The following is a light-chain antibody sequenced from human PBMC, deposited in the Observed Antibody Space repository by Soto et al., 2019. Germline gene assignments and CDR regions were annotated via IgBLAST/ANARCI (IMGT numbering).Light chain of an antibody. J-gene: IGLJ3*02. CDR1: SSDVGGYNS. V-gene: IGLV2-14*03. Sequence: QSALTQPASVSGSPGQSITISCTGTSSDVGGYNSVSWYQPHPGRAPKLMIYDVSNRPSGVSNRFSGSKSGNTASLTISGLQAEDEADYYCSSYTSTRFPVVFGGGTKVTVL. CDR3: SSYTSTRFPVV. CDR2: DVS.